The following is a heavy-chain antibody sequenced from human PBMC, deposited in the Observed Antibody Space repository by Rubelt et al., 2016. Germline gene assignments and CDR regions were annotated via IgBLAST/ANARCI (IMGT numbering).Heavy chain of an antibody. CDR1: GGTFSSYA. CDR3: ARASGYGRDFDY. J-gene: IGHJ4*02. CDR2: IIPIFGTA. D-gene: IGHD5-12*01. Sequence: QVQLVQSGAEVKKPGSSVKVSCKASGGTFSSYAISWLRQAPGQGLEWMGGIIPIFGTANYVQKFQGRVTITADESTSTAYRELSSLRSEDTAVYYCARASGYGRDFDYWGQGTLVTVSS. V-gene: IGHV1-69*01.